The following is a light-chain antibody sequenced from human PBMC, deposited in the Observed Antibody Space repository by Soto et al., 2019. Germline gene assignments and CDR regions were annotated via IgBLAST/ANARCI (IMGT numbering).Light chain of an antibody. CDR1: QSVLYSSNNKNY. V-gene: IGKV4-1*01. Sequence: DIVMTQSPDSLAVSLGESATLNCKSSQSVLYSSNNKNYLAWYQQKPGQPPKALIYWASTRESGVPDRFSGSGSGTDFTLTISSLQAEDVAVYYCQQYYTTPWTFGQGTKVDIK. J-gene: IGKJ1*01. CDR3: QQYYTTPWT. CDR2: WAS.